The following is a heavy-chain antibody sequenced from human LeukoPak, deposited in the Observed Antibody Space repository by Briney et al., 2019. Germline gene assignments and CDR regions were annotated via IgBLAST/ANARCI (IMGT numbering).Heavy chain of an antibody. J-gene: IGHJ4*02. CDR1: GYTFTSYD. D-gene: IGHD4-11*01. CDR3: ARGMTTHGGSFDY. Sequence: GASVKVSCKASGYTFTSYDINWVRQATGQGLEWMGWMNPNSGNTGYAQKFQGRVTMTRNTSISTAYMELSSLRSEDTAVYYYARGMTTHGGSFDYWGQGTLVTVSS. CDR2: MNPNSGNT. V-gene: IGHV1-8*01.